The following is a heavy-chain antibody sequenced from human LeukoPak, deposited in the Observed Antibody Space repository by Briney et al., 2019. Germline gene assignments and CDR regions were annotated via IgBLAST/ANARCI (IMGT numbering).Heavy chain of an antibody. D-gene: IGHD1-26*01. CDR2: ISGSGGST. Sequence: PSETLSLTCTVSGGSISSYYWSWVRQAPGKGLEWVSAISGSGGSTYYADSVKGRFTISRDNSKNTLYLQMNSLRAEDTAVYYCAKEKWELPSGGWFDPWGQGTLVTVSS. CDR3: AKEKWELPSGGWFDP. V-gene: IGHV3-23*01. J-gene: IGHJ5*02. CDR1: GGSISSYY.